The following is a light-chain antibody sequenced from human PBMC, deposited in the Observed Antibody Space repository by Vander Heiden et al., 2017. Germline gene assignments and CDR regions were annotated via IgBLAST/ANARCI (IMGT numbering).Light chain of an antibody. CDR3: CSYAGSSTYV. CDR2: EGS. V-gene: IGLV2-23*01. Sequence: QSALTQPASVPGSPGQSITISCTGTSSDVGSYNLVSWYQQRPGKAPKVMIYEGSKRPSGVSNRFSGSKSGNTASLTISGLQAEDEADYYCCSYAGSSTYVFGTGTKVTVL. J-gene: IGLJ1*01. CDR1: SSDVGSYNL.